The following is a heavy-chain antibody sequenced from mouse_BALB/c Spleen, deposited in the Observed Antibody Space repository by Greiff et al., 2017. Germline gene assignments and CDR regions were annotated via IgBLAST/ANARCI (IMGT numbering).Heavy chain of an antibody. CDR1: GFTFTDYY. J-gene: IGHJ4*01. Sequence: DVQLVESGGGLVQPGGSLRLSCATSGFTFTDYYMSWVRQPPGKALEWLGFIRNKANGYTTEYSASVKGRFTISRDNSQSILYLQMNTLRAEDSATYYCARDAEGYWGQGTSVTVSS. CDR3: ARDAEGY. V-gene: IGHV7-3*02. CDR2: IRNKANGYTT.